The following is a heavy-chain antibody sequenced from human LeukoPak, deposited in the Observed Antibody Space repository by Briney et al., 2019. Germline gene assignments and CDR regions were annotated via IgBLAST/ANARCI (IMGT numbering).Heavy chain of an antibody. CDR3: ARTNEGYCSSTRCYGFDYYYYMDV. CDR1: GFTFSSYS. D-gene: IGHD2-2*01. Sequence: GGSLRLSCAGSGFTFSSYSMNWVRQAPGKGLEWVSSISSSSSYIYYADSVKGRFTTSRYNAKNSLYLQMDSLRADDTAVYYCARTNEGYCSSTRCYGFDYYYYMDVWGKGTTVTISS. J-gene: IGHJ6*03. CDR2: ISSSSSYI. V-gene: IGHV3-21*04.